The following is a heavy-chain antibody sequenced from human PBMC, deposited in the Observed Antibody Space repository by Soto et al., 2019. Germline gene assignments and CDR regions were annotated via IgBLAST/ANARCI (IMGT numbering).Heavy chain of an antibody. CDR3: AKEAWTIYDFWSGIFDP. D-gene: IGHD3-3*01. V-gene: IGHV3-23*01. Sequence: EVQLLESGGGLVQPGGSLRLSCAASGFTFSSYAMTWVRQAPGKGLEWVSGISGSGGSTYYADSVKGRFTISRDNSKNTLYLQMNSLRDEDTAVYYGAKEAWTIYDFWSGIFDPWGQGNLVTVSS. CDR1: GFTFSSYA. CDR2: ISGSGGST. J-gene: IGHJ5*02.